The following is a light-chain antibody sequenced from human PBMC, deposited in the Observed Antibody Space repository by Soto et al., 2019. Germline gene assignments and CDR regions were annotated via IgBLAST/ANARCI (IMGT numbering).Light chain of an antibody. J-gene: IGLJ2*01. CDR2: DVN. Sequence: QSALTQPASESGSPGQSITISCTGTRSDIGAYNFVSWYQQHPGEVPKLMLYDVNVRPSGVSNRFSGSKSGNTASLTISGLQAEDEADYYCTSWTTSTTMIFGGGTKVTVL. CDR1: RSDIGAYNF. V-gene: IGLV2-14*03. CDR3: TSWTTSTTMI.